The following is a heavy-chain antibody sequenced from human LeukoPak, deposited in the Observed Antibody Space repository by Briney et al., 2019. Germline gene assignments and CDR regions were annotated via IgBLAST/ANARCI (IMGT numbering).Heavy chain of an antibody. V-gene: IGHV3-9*01. CDR3: AKVRGTYSSGFFFDS. CDR1: GFTFDDYA. D-gene: IGHD6-19*01. CDR2: ISWNSGYI. J-gene: IGHJ4*02. Sequence: GGPLRLSCAASGFTFDDYAMHWVRQPPGKGLEWLSIISWNSGYIGYADSVKGRFTVSRDNAENSAYLQMNSLRPEDTAFYFCAKVRGTYSSGFFFDSWGQGTLVTVSS.